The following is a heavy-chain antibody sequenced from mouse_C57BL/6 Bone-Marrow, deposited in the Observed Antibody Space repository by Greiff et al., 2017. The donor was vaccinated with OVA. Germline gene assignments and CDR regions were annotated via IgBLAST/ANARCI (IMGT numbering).Heavy chain of an antibody. CDR2: IDPEDGET. CDR3: ARPHYYGSSYGGFDY. J-gene: IGHJ2*01. D-gene: IGHD1-1*01. CDR1: GFNIKDYY. Sequence: EVQVVESGAELVKPGASVKLSCTASGFNIKDYYMHWVKQRTEQGLEWIGRIDPEDGETKYAPKFQGKATITADTSSNTAYLQLSSLTSEDTAVYYCARPHYYGSSYGGFDYWGQGTTLTVSS. V-gene: IGHV14-2*01.